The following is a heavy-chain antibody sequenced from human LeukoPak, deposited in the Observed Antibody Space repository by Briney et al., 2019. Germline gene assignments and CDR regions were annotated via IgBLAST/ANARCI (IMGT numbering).Heavy chain of an antibody. Sequence: PGGSLRLSCAASGFTFSSYAMSWVRQAPGRGLEWVAVIWYDGSNKYYAESVKGRFTISRDNSKNTLYLQMNSLRAEDTAVYYCARFWGGSGWSFDYWGQGTLVTVSS. CDR3: ARFWGGSGWSFDY. CDR1: GFTFSSYA. D-gene: IGHD6-19*01. V-gene: IGHV3-33*08. J-gene: IGHJ4*02. CDR2: IWYDGSNK.